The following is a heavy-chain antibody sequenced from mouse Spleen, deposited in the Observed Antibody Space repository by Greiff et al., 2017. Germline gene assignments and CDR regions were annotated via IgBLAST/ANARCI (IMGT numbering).Heavy chain of an antibody. J-gene: IGHJ1*01. V-gene: IGHV1-62-2*01. CDR2: FYPGSGSI. Sequence: QVQLQQSGAELVKPGASVKLSCKASGYTFTEYTIHWVKQRSGQGLEWIGWFYPGSGSIKYNEKFKDKATLTADKSSSTVYMELSRLTSEDSAVYFCARHETPSNYVDYWYFDVWGAGTTVTVSS. CDR1: GYTFTEYT. D-gene: IGHD2-5*01. CDR3: ARHETPSNYVDYWYFDV.